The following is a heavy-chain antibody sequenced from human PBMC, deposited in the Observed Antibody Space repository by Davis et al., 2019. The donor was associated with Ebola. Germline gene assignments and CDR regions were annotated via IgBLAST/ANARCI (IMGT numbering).Heavy chain of an antibody. CDR2: IYSGGST. V-gene: IGHV3-66*01. CDR3: ARAYSSSPLGY. Sequence: GGSLRLSCAVSGFAFRNYPMSWVRQAPGKGLEWVSVIYSGGSTYYADSVKGRFTISRDNAKNSLYLQMNSLRAEDTAVYYCARAYSSSPLGYWGQGTLVTVSS. CDR1: GFAFRNYP. D-gene: IGHD6-6*01. J-gene: IGHJ4*02.